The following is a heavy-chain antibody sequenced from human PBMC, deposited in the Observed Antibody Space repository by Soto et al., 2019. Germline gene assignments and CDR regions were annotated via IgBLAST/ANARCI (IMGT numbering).Heavy chain of an antibody. CDR2: ITPSGVTT. J-gene: IGHJ6*02. Sequence: ASVKVSCKASGFTFTTYYMHWVRRAPGQGLEWMGLITPSGVTTSNAQKFQGRVTMTRDTSTSTVYMELSSLRSADTAIYYCASAKETAARDGMDVWGQGTLVTVSS. D-gene: IGHD5-18*01. V-gene: IGHV1-46*01. CDR1: GFTFTTYY. CDR3: ASAKETAARDGMDV.